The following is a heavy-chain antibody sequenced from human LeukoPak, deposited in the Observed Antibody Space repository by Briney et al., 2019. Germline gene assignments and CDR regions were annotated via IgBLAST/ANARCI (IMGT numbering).Heavy chain of an antibody. Sequence: SETLSLTCTVSGASISSSSYYWGWIRQPPGKGLEWIGTIYYSGRTYYNSSLKSRITISLDTSKNQFSLKLNSVTAADTAVYYCAKISYPLDYWGQGTLVTVSS. CDR2: IYYSGRT. D-gene: IGHD2-21*01. J-gene: IGHJ4*02. CDR3: AKISYPLDY. CDR1: GASISSSSYY. V-gene: IGHV4-39*07.